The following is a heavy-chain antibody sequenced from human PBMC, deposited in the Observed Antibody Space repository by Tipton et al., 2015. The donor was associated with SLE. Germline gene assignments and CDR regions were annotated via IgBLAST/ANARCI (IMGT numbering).Heavy chain of an antibody. V-gene: IGHV4-39*07. Sequence: GLVKPSETLSLTCSVSGGSIITDSYFWGWVRLPPGKGLEWIAAVSYSGPSTYNPSLRSRVSISLDTSENQFSLRLTSVAAADTAVYYCVRELDTFEVWGPGTLVTVSS. J-gene: IGHJ3*01. CDR1: GGSIITDSYF. CDR3: VRELDTFEV. CDR2: VSYSGPS.